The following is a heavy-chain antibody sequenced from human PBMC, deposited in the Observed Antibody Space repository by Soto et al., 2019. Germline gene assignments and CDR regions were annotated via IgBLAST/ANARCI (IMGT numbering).Heavy chain of an antibody. J-gene: IGHJ6*02. CDR3: TRAGSDPGNFYISNYYTMDV. CDR2: IYSGGDT. D-gene: IGHD3-10*01. CDR1: GFSVSSDY. V-gene: IGHV3-53*01. Sequence: GGSLRLSCAASGFSVSSDYMSWVRQAPGKGLEWVSLIYSGGDTYYADSVKGRFTISRDISSNTIYLHMASLRADDTAIYYCTRAGSDPGNFYISNYYTMDVWGRGTTVTVSS.